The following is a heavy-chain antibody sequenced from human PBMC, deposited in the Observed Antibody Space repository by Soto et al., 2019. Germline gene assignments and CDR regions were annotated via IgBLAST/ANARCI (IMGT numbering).Heavy chain of an antibody. D-gene: IGHD2-21*01. CDR3: ARLWEFVVVNGY. J-gene: IGHJ4*02. CDR1: GYTFTSYG. V-gene: IGHV1-18*04. Sequence: ASVKVSCKASGYTFTSYGISWVRQAPGQGLEWMGWISAYNGNTSYAQKLQGRVTMTTDTSTSTAYMELRSLRSDDTAVYYCARLWEFVVVNGYWGQGTLVTVSS. CDR2: ISAYNGNT.